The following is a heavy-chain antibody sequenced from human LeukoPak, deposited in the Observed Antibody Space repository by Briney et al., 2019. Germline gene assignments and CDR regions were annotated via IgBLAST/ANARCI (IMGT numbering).Heavy chain of an antibody. J-gene: IGHJ4*02. CDR2: ISNSGSTI. D-gene: IGHD3-22*01. Sequence: GGSLRLSCVASGFTFGIYGMNWVRQAPGKGLEWVSYISNSGSTIWYADSVKGRFIISRDNAKDSLYLQMNSLRADDTAVYYCANLFYYDGEQGYWGQGTLVTVSS. V-gene: IGHV3-48*04. CDR3: ANLFYYDGEQGY. CDR1: GFTFGIYG.